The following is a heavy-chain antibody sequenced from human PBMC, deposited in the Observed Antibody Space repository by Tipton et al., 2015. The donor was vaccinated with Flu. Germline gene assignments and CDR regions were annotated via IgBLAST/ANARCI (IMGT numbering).Heavy chain of an antibody. CDR1: GFTFSSYS. CDR3: ARDSGAPYYCDSSGYYIFAFDI. Sequence: SLRLSCAASGFTFSSYSMNWVRQAPGKGLEWVSSISSSSSYIYYADSVKGRFTISRDNAKNSLYLQMNSLRAEDTAVYYCARDSGAPYYCDSSGYYIFAFDIWGQGTMVTVSS. V-gene: IGHV3-21*01. J-gene: IGHJ3*02. CDR2: ISSSSSYI. D-gene: IGHD3-22*01.